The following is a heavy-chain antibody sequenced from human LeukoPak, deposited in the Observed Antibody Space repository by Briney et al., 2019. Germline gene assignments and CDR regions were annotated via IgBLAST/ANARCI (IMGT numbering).Heavy chain of an antibody. CDR2: IYYSGNI. D-gene: IGHD1-1*01. Sequence: PSETLSLTCTVSGGSISSGDYYWTWIRQHPGQGLEWIGYIYYSGNIYYNPSLKSRVTISVDTSKNQFSLKLSSVTAADTAVYYCARNWNYFDYWGQGTLVTVSS. V-gene: IGHV4-31*03. CDR1: GGSISSGDYY. J-gene: IGHJ4*02. CDR3: ARNWNYFDY.